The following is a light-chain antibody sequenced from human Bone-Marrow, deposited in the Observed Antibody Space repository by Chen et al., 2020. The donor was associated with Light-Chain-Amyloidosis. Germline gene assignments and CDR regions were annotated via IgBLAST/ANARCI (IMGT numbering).Light chain of an antibody. V-gene: IGLV3-10*01. J-gene: IGLJ3*02. Sequence: SYALTQPPSVSVSPGQTASNTCSGDALPKKYAFWYQQKSGQAPVLVIYEDNKRASEFPERFSGSSSGTVATLTISGAQVEDEAVYHCYSTDISGNVAVFGGGTKLTVL. CDR2: EDN. CDR3: YSTDISGNVAV. CDR1: ALPKKY.